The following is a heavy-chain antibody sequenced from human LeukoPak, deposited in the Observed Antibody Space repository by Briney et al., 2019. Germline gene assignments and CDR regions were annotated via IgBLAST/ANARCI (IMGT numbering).Heavy chain of an antibody. V-gene: IGHV3-15*01. CDR2: IKSKTDGGTT. Sequence: GGSLRLSCAASGFTFNNAWMSWVRQAPGKGLEWVGRIKSKTDGGTTDYAAPVKGRFTVSRDDSKNTLYLQMNSLKTEDTAVYYCTTYYYDSSGYYSEYFQHWGQGTLVTVSS. CDR1: GFTFNNAW. D-gene: IGHD3-22*01. CDR3: TTYYYDSSGYYSEYFQH. J-gene: IGHJ1*01.